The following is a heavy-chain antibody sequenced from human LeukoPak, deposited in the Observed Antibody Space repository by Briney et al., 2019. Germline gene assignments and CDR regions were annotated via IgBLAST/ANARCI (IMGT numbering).Heavy chain of an antibody. CDR2: INPNSGGT. CDR1: GYTFTGYY. CDR3: ARPYDFWSGYSSGYFDY. Sequence: ASVKVSCKASGYTFTGYYMHWVRQAPGQGLEWMGWINPNSGGTNYAQKFQGRVTMTRDTSISTAYMELSRLRSDDTAVYYCARPYDFWSGYSSGYFDYWGREPWSPSPQ. V-gene: IGHV1-2*02. D-gene: IGHD3-3*01. J-gene: IGHJ4*02.